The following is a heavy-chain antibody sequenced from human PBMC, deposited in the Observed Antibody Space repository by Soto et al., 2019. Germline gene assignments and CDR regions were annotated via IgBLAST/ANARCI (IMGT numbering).Heavy chain of an antibody. V-gene: IGHV1-3*01. J-gene: IGHJ5*02. Sequence: GASVKVSCKTSGYTYTEYPIHWVRQAPGQGLEWMGWINVGNGNAKYAQKLQGRVTMTTDTSASTVYMELRSLTSEDTAVYYCARAPDWDILTGPEGSNWFDPWGQGTLVTVSS. CDR1: GYTYTEYP. D-gene: IGHD3-9*01. CDR3: ARAPDWDILTGPEGSNWFDP. CDR2: INVGNGNA.